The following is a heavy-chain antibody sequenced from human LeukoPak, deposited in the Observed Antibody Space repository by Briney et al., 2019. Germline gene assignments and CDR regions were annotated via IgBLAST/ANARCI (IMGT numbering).Heavy chain of an antibody. Sequence: GGSLRLSCAASGFTFDDYAMHWVRQAPGKGLEWVSGISWNSGSIGYADSVKGRFTISRDNAKNSLYLQMNSLRAEDMALCFCAKGSTAVDFYYFDYWGQGTLVTVSS. V-gene: IGHV3-9*03. CDR3: AKGSTAVDFYYFDY. D-gene: IGHD6-19*01. CDR2: ISWNSGSI. J-gene: IGHJ4*02. CDR1: GFTFDDYA.